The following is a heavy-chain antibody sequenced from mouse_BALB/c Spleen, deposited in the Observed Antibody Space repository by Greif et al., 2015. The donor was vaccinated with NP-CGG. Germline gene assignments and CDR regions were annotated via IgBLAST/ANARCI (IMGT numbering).Heavy chain of an antibody. V-gene: IGHV1S81*02. D-gene: IGHD2-2*01. J-gene: IGHJ2*01. Sequence: VQLQQSGAELVKPGASVKLSCKASGCTFTSYYMYWVKQRPGQGLEWIGEINPSNGGTNFNEKFKSKATLTVDKSSSTAYMQLSSLTSEDSAVYYCTRSGYGYYFDYWGQGTTLTVSS. CDR3: TRSGYGYYFDY. CDR1: GCTFTSYY. CDR2: INPSNGGT.